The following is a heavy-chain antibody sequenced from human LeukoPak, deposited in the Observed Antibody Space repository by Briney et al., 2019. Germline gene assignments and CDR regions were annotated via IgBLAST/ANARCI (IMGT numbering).Heavy chain of an antibody. CDR3: ARDDAGVCTGEICHSYGMDV. D-gene: IGHD2-8*02. Sequence: PGGSLRLSCVAPGFTFSDYQMNWVRQAPGKGLEWVSYISTGGTIVYYADSVRGRFTISRGNAENSLYLQMSSLRAEDTAVYYCARDDAGVCTGEICHSYGMDVGGKGTAVMVTS. CDR1: GFTFSDYQ. V-gene: IGHV3-48*03. CDR2: ISTGGTIV. J-gene: IGHJ6*04.